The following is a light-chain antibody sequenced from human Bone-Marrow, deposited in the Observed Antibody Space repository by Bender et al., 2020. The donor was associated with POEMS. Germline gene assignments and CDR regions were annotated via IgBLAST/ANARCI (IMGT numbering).Light chain of an antibody. CDR1: SSDVGGYNY. V-gene: IGLV2-11*01. J-gene: IGLJ3*02. CDR3: SSYAGSYHWV. CDR2: DVT. Sequence: QSALTQPASVSGSPGQSITISCTGTSSDVGGYNYVSWYQQDPGKAPKLMIYDVTKRPSGVPDRFSGSKSGNTASLTISGLQDGDEADYYCSSYAGSYHWVFGGGTKVTVL.